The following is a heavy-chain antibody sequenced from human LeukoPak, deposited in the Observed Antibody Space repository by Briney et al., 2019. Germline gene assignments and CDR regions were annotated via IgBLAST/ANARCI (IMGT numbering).Heavy chain of an antibody. CDR3: ASGSKWLLFRGPYYFDY. CDR1: GYTFTSYY. V-gene: IGHV1-46*01. J-gene: IGHJ4*02. Sequence: ASVKVSCKASGYTFTSYYMHWVRQAPGQGLEWMGIINPSGGSTSYAQKFQGRVTMTRDTSTSTVYMELSSLRSVDTAVYYCASGSKWLLFRGPYYFDYWGQGTLVTVSS. CDR2: INPSGGST. D-gene: IGHD5-18*01.